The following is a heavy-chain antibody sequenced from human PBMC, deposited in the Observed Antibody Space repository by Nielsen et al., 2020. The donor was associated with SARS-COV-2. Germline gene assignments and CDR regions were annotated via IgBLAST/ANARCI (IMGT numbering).Heavy chain of an antibody. Sequence: SETLSLTCTVSGGSISSGGYYWSWIRQHPGKGLEWIGYIYYSGSTYYNPSLKSRVTISVDTSKNQFSLKLSSVTAADTAVYYCARGGAYDYARTFDYWGQGTLVTVSS. V-gene: IGHV4-31*03. CDR2: IYYSGST. CDR1: GGSISSGGYY. CDR3: ARGGAYDYARTFDY. D-gene: IGHD3-16*01. J-gene: IGHJ4*02.